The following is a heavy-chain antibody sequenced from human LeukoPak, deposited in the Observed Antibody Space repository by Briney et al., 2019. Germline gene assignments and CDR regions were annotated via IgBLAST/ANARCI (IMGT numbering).Heavy chain of an antibody. Sequence: GGSLRLSCAASGFTFSSYTIHWVRQAPGKGLEWVAVISYDGSYKYYADSVKGRFTISRDNSKNTLYLQMSSLRGEDTAVYYCARDRSLGDYSSAWFDFDYWGQGTLVTVSS. CDR2: ISYDGSYK. CDR3: ARDRSLGDYSSAWFDFDY. D-gene: IGHD6-19*01. J-gene: IGHJ4*02. CDR1: GFTFSSYT. V-gene: IGHV3-30*04.